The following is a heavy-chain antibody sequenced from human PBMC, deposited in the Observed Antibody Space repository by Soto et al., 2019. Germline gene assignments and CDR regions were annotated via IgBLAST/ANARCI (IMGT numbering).Heavy chain of an antibody. D-gene: IGHD3-9*01. V-gene: IGHV3-64D*06. CDR3: VKLTDY. CDR1: GFTFSTYD. Sequence: VGSLRLSCSASGFTFSTYDVHWVRQAPGKGLEFVAGISPTGVSTYYADSVKGRSTISRDNSKNTLYLQMSSLRPDDTAVYYCVKLTDYWGQGTLVTVSS. CDR2: ISPTGVST. J-gene: IGHJ4*02.